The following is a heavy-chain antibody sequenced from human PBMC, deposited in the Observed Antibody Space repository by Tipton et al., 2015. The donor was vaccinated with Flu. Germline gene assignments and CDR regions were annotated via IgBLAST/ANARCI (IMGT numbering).Heavy chain of an antibody. D-gene: IGHD3-3*01. CDR2: IYYSGTT. CDR3: ARDTKSQDL. J-gene: IGHJ2*01. V-gene: IGHV4-61*01. CDR1: GYSISSGYY. Sequence: TLSLTCAVSGYSISSGYYWSWIRQPPGKGLEWIGYIYYSGTTGYNPSLKSRVTISLDTPKNQFSLKLSTVTAADTAVYYCARDTKSQDLWGRGTQVTVSS.